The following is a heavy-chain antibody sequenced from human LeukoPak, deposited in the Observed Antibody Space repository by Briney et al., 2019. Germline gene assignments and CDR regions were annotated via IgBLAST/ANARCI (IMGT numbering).Heavy chain of an antibody. V-gene: IGHV1-18*01. D-gene: IGHD4-23*01. Sequence: ASVKVSCKASGYTFTSYGISWVRQAPGQGLEWMGWISAYNGNTNYAQKLQGRVTMTTDTSTSTAYMELRSLRSDDTAVYYCARNFGGNSWYYFDYWGQGTLVTVSS. J-gene: IGHJ4*02. CDR3: ARNFGGNSWYYFDY. CDR1: GYTFTSYG. CDR2: ISAYNGNT.